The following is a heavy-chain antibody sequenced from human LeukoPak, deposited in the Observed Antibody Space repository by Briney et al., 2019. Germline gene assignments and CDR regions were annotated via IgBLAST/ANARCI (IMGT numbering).Heavy chain of an antibody. D-gene: IGHD2-2*01. CDR1: GFSFSSYS. CDR3: AREISSSTSFDY. V-gene: IGHV3-21*01. Sequence: PGGSLRLSCAASGFSFSSYSMNWVRQAPGKGLGWVSSISSGGTYIYYADSVKGRFTISRDNAKNSLYLQVSTLRAEDTAVYYCAREISSSTSFDYWGQGTLVTVSS. J-gene: IGHJ4*02. CDR2: ISSGGTYI.